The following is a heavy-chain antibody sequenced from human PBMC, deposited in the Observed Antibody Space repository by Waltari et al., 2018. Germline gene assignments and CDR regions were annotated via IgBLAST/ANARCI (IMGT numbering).Heavy chain of an antibody. CDR3: AKDAFGNTYLDH. Sequence: QVQLVESGGGVVQPGMSLRLSCAASGFSLSHFGMHWVRQAPGKGLGWGALASFDGSTTDYADSVRGRFTISRDNSKNTLYLDINTLRVDDTAIYYCAKDAFGNTYLDHWGQGTLVTVSS. J-gene: IGHJ5*02. D-gene: IGHD3-10*01. CDR1: GFSLSHFG. V-gene: IGHV3-30*18. CDR2: ASFDGSTT.